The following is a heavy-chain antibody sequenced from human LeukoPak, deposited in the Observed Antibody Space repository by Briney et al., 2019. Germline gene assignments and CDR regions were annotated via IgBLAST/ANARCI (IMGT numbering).Heavy chain of an antibody. Sequence: GGSLRLSCAASGFTFSSYEMNWVRQAPGKGLEWVSAISGSGGSTYYADSVKGRFTISRDNSKNTLYLQMNSLRAEDTAVYYCAKFRSRDAYNFDYWGQGTLVTVSS. CDR1: GFTFSSYE. J-gene: IGHJ4*02. CDR3: AKFRSRDAYNFDY. V-gene: IGHV3-23*01. D-gene: IGHD5-24*01. CDR2: ISGSGGST.